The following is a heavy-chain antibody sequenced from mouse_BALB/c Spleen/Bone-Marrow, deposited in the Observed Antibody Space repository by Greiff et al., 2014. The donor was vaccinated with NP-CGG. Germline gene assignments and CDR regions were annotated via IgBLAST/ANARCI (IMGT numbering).Heavy chain of an antibody. Sequence: DVMLVESGGGLVKPGGSLKLSCAASGFSFSSYSMSWVRQTPEKRLEWVATISSGGHDTYYPDSVKGRFTTSRDNAKNTLYLQMSSLKSEDTAMYYCSKDGGYDYSYYFDYWGQGTTLTVSS. J-gene: IGHJ2*01. V-gene: IGHV5-6-4*01. CDR1: GFSFSSYS. CDR2: ISSGGHDT. D-gene: IGHD2-4*01. CDR3: SKDGGYDYSYYFDY.